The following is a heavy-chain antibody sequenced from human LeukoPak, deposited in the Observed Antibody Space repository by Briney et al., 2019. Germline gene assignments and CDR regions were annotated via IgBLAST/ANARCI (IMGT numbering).Heavy chain of an antibody. Sequence: ASVKVSCKASGHTFNSYYINLVRQPPAQGNEWMGRINPSGSSASYAQKFRGRVTVTRDTSTSTVYMELSSLRSEDTALYYCATRILPYSSSSVFKSWGQGTLVTVSS. D-gene: IGHD6-6*01. V-gene: IGHV1-46*02. CDR1: GHTFNSYY. CDR2: INPSGSSA. J-gene: IGHJ5*02. CDR3: ATRILPYSSSSVFKS.